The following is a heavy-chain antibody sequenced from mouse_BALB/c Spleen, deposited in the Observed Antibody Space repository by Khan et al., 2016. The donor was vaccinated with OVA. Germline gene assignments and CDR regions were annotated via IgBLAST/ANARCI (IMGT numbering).Heavy chain of an antibody. CDR1: GYTFTSYV. J-gene: IGHJ3*01. D-gene: IGHD1-1*01. CDR3: ATQGSTYTWFTY. CDR2: IYPYNDDT. V-gene: IGHV1S136*01. Sequence: IQLVQSGPELVKPGASVKMSCKASGYTFTSYVIHWVKQKPGQGLEWIGYIYPYNDDTKYIEKFKGKATLTSDKSSSTAYMELSSLTSEDSAVYVCATQGSTYTWFTYWGQGTLVSVSA.